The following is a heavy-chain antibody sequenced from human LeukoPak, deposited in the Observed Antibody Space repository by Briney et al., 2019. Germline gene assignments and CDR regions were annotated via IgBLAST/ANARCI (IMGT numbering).Heavy chain of an antibody. CDR2: IYHSGST. Sequence: SETLSLTCAVSGRSISSSNWWSWVRQPPGKGLEWIGEIYHSGSTNYNPSLKSRVTISVDKSKNQFSLKLSSVTAADKAVYFCSTEAITGTPWDAFNIWGRGTGVAVSS. V-gene: IGHV4-4*02. CDR3: STEAITGTPWDAFNI. J-gene: IGHJ3*02. CDR1: GRSISSSNW. D-gene: IGHD1/OR15-1a*01.